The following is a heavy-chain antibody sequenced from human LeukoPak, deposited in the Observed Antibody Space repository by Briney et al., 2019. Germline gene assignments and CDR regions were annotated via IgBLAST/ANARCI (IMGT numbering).Heavy chain of an antibody. CDR3: ARDRRELWLRWFDP. D-gene: IGHD5-18*01. Sequence: HPGGSLRLSCAASGFTFGSYWMSWVRQAPGKGLEWVANINQDGSEEYYVDSLKGRFTISRDNVKNSLFLQMNSLRAEDTAVYYCARDRRELWLRWFDPWGQGTLVTVSS. J-gene: IGHJ5*02. CDR2: INQDGSEE. CDR1: GFTFGSYW. V-gene: IGHV3-7*01.